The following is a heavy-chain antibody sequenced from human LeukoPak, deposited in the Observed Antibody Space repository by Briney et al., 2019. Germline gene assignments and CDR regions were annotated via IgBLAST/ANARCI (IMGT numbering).Heavy chain of an antibody. D-gene: IGHD2-15*01. CDR1: GYPFSSYW. CDR3: ARRSRGYCSDTSCHFDY. V-gene: IGHV5-51*01. CDR2: IYPDDSDA. J-gene: IGHJ4*02. Sequence: GEPLKISCEGSGYPFSSYWIAWVRQKPGKGLEWMGIIYPDDSDATYNPSFQGQVTISGDKFMNTAYLQWSSLKASDTAIYYCARRSRGYCSDTSCHFDYWGQGTLVTVSS.